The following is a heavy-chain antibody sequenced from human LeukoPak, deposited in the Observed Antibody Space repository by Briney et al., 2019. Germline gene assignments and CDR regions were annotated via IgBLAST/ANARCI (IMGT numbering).Heavy chain of an antibody. CDR2: IYPGNSDT. D-gene: IGHD3-22*01. CDR3: ARPGDSSGRHDAFDI. Sequence: GESLKISCKTSGYSFTSYWIHWVRQMPGKELEWMGSIYPGNSDTRYSPSFQGQVTISADKSISTAYLQWSSLKASDTAMYYCARPGDSSGRHDAFDIWGQGTMVTVSS. CDR1: GYSFTSYW. J-gene: IGHJ3*02. V-gene: IGHV5-78*01.